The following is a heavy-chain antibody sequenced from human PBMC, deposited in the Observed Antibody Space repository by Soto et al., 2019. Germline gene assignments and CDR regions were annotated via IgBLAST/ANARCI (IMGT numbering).Heavy chain of an antibody. CDR1: GFTFSTYA. Sequence: EVQLLESGGGLVQPGGSLRLSCAASGFTFSTYAMSWVRQAPGKGLEWVSVISASGGSTFYADSVKGRFTVSRDNSRNTLYLQVIRLRLEDTAVYYCATEVKTSTNFYYGMVVWGQGTTVTVPS. CDR2: ISASGGST. J-gene: IGHJ6*02. V-gene: IGHV3-23*01. D-gene: IGHD3-10*01. CDR3: ATEVKTSTNFYYGMVV.